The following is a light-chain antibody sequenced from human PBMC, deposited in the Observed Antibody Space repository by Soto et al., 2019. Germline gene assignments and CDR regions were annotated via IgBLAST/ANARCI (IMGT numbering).Light chain of an antibody. V-gene: IGKV3-15*01. J-gene: IGKJ1*01. Sequence: EIVMTQSPATLSVSPGERATLSCRASQSINSRLAWYQQKPGQPPRLLIYAASARVIGVPARFSGSGSGAEFTLTINGLQSEDFAVYYCQQSNNWPRTFVQGTKVEIK. CDR3: QQSNNWPRT. CDR1: QSINSR. CDR2: AAS.